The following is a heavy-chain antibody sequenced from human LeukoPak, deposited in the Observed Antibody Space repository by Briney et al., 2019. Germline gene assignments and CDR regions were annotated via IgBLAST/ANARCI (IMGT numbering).Heavy chain of an antibody. D-gene: IGHD3-9*01. Sequence: GGSLRLSCAASGFTFSSYNLNWVRQAPGKGLEWVSYISGSSNTIYYADSVKGRFTISRDNAKNSLYLQMNSLRAEDTAVYYCARRHLDSAGWTIDCWGQGTLVTVSS. CDR2: ISGSSNTI. CDR1: GFTFSSYN. CDR3: ARRHLDSAGWTIDC. J-gene: IGHJ4*02. V-gene: IGHV3-48*01.